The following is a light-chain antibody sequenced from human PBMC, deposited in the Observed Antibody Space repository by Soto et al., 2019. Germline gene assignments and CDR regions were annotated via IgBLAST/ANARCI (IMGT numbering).Light chain of an antibody. Sequence: EILMTQSPATLSVSPGERATLSCRASQSVRSNLAWYKQKPGQAPRLLIYGASTRATGIPARLSGSGSGTEFTLTISRMKSEDFAVYYCQQYGSSPTFGHGTRLEIK. J-gene: IGKJ5*01. CDR3: QQYGSSPT. CDR2: GAS. V-gene: IGKV3-15*01. CDR1: QSVRSN.